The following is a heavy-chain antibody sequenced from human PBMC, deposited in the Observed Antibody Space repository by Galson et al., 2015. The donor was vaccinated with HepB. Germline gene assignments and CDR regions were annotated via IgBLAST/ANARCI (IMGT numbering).Heavy chain of an antibody. CDR3: AREGMAAPSNPVDY. V-gene: IGHV1-69*13. CDR1: GGTFSTYT. D-gene: IGHD6-13*01. CDR2: ITPIFGTA. J-gene: IGHJ4*02. Sequence: SVKVSCKASGGTFSTYTISWVRQAPGQGLEWMGGITPIFGTANYAQKFQGRVTITADESTSTAYMELSSLRSEDTAVYYCAREGMAAPSNPVDYWGQRTLVTVSS.